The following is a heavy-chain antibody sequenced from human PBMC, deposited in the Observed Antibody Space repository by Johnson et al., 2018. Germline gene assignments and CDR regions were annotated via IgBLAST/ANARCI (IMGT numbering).Heavy chain of an antibody. V-gene: IGHV1-69*08. CDR2: IIPILGIA. CDR1: GGTFSSYT. J-gene: IGHJ6*03. Sequence: QVQLVQSGAEVKKPGSSLKVSCKASGGTFSSYTISWVRQAPGQGLEWMGRIIPILGIANYAQKFQGRVTITADKSTSTAYMGLSSRRSEDTAVYYCARDRRWYRGINYYYYMDVWGKGTTVTVSS. D-gene: IGHD4-23*01. CDR3: ARDRRWYRGINYYYYMDV.